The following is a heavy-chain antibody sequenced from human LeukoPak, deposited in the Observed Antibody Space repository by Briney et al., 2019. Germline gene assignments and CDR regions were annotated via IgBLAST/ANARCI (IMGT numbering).Heavy chain of an antibody. D-gene: IGHD3-3*01. CDR3: AREYYDFWSGYSPLDYYYYYMDV. CDR1: GYTFTSYG. Sequence: ASVKVSCKASGYTFTSYGISWVRQAPGQGLEGMGWISTYNGDTNYAQKLQGRVTMTTDTSTSTAYMELRSLRSDDTAVYYCAREYYDFWSGYSPLDYYYYYMDVWGKGTTVTVSS. V-gene: IGHV1-18*01. CDR2: ISTYNGDT. J-gene: IGHJ6*03.